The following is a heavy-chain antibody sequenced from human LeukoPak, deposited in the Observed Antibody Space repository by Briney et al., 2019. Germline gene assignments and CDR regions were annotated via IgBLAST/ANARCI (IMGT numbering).Heavy chain of an antibody. V-gene: IGHV3-23*01. Sequence: PGGSLRLSCAASGFTFSSYTMNWVRQAPGKRLEWVSAVSGSGSTSYADSVKGRFTISRDNSKNTVFLQMNSLRAEDTAVYYCAKAYGNTYAFDFWGQGTLVTVSS. J-gene: IGHJ4*02. CDR2: VSGSGST. D-gene: IGHD3-16*01. CDR3: AKAYGNTYAFDF. CDR1: GFTFSSYT.